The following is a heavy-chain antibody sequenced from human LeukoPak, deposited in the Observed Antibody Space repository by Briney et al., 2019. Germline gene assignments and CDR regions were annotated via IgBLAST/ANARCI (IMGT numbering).Heavy chain of an antibody. D-gene: IGHD3-3*01. V-gene: IGHV4-38-2*02. CDR3: ARDGRIRFPVTNWFDP. CDR1: GYSISSGYY. CDR2: IYHSGST. J-gene: IGHJ5*02. Sequence: PSETLSLTCTVSGYSISSGYYWGWIRQPPGKGLEWIASIYHSGSTYYNMSLKSRVTLSIDTSKNQFSLKLSSVTAADTAVYYCARDGRIRFPVTNWFDPWGQGTLVTVSS.